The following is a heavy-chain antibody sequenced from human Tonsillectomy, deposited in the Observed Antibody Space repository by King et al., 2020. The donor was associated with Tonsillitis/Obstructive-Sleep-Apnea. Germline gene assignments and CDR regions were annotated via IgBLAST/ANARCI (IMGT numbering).Heavy chain of an antibody. CDR1: GFTFSSYG. Sequence: VQLVESGGGVVQPGRSLRLSCAASGFTFSSYGMHWVRQAPGKGLEWVAVISYDGSNKYYADSVKGRFTISRDNSKNTLYLQMNSLRAEDTAVYYCAKGGYDFWSGWRWFDPWGQGTLVTVSS. V-gene: IGHV3-30*18. J-gene: IGHJ5*02. D-gene: IGHD3-3*01. CDR2: ISYDGSNK. CDR3: AKGGYDFWSGWRWFDP.